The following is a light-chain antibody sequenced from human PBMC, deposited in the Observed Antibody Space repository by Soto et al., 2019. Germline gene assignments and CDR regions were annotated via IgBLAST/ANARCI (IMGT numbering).Light chain of an antibody. V-gene: IGLV1-51*01. CDR1: SSNIGNNY. CDR3: GTWDTMLSVFSV. J-gene: IGLJ1*01. Sequence: QSALTQPPSVSAAPGQNVTISCSGTSSNIGNNYVSWYQHLPGTAPKILIYDNNKRPSGIPDRFSGFKSGTSATLGITGLQTGDEADYYCGTWDTMLSVFSVSGTGTKVTVL. CDR2: DNN.